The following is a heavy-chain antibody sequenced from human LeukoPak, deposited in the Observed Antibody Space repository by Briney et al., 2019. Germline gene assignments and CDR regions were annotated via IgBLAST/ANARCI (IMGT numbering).Heavy chain of an antibody. Sequence: SVKVSCKASGYTFSEFEIHWVRQAPGQGLEWMGWINPNSGGTNYAQKFQGRVTMTRDTSISTAYMELSRLRSDDTAVYYCARFSRSSSPDYWGQGTLVTVSS. CDR2: INPNSGGT. CDR1: GYTFSEFE. D-gene: IGHD6-6*01. CDR3: ARFSRSSSPDY. V-gene: IGHV1-2*02. J-gene: IGHJ4*02.